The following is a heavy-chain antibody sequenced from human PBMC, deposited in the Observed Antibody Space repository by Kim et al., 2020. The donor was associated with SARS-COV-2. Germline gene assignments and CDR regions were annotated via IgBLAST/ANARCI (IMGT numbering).Heavy chain of an antibody. CDR1: GDSVSSNSAA. Sequence: SQTLSLTCAISGDSVSSNSAAWNWIRQSPSRGLEWLGRTYYRSKWYNDYAVSVKSRITINPDTSKNQFSLQLNSVTPEDTAVYYCARGRYCSGGSCSTPFYYYGMDVWGQGTTVTVSS. J-gene: IGHJ6*02. CDR3: ARGRYCSGGSCSTPFYYYGMDV. V-gene: IGHV6-1*01. CDR2: TYYRSKWYN. D-gene: IGHD2-15*01.